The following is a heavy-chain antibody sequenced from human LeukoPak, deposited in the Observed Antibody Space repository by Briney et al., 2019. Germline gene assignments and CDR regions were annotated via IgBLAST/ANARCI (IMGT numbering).Heavy chain of an antibody. D-gene: IGHD6-6*01. CDR2: INPSGSSA. V-gene: IGHV1-46*02. CDR3: ATRIRPYSSSSVFNS. J-gene: IGHJ4*02. Sequence: ASVKVPCKASGHTFNSYYINWVRQAPGQGLEWMGRINPSGSSASYAQKFQGRVTVTRDTSTSTVYMELSSLRSEDTALYYCATRIRPYSSSSVFNSWGQGTLVTVSS. CDR1: GHTFNSYY.